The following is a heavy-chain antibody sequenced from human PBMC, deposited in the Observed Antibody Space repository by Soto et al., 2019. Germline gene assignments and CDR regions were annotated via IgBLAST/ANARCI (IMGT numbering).Heavy chain of an antibody. CDR2: ISNDGGKK. Sequence: QVQLVESGGGVVQPGGSLRLSCAASGFSFSTYAIHWVRQSPGKGLEWVAVISNDGGKKVFGDSVKGRLTISRDNSKNMVYLQMNSLREEDTAVYYCARSIAVAGLDYWGQGTLVIVSS. J-gene: IGHJ4*02. V-gene: IGHV3-30-3*01. CDR1: GFSFSTYA. D-gene: IGHD6-19*01. CDR3: ARSIAVAGLDY.